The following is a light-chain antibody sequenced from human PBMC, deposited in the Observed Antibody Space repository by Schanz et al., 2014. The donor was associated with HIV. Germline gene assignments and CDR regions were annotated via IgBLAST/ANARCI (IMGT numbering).Light chain of an antibody. CDR3: QYCGNSGGT. Sequence: EIVLTQSPGSLSLSPGGRATLSCGASQRLSSSYLAWYQQKRDQPPRLVIYATSTRAAGIPDRCSGTGSGTDFTLTISSVEPEDFAVYYCQYCGNSGGTFGGGTKVQSK. V-gene: IGKV3-20*01. CDR2: ATS. J-gene: IGKJ4*01. CDR1: QRLSSSY.